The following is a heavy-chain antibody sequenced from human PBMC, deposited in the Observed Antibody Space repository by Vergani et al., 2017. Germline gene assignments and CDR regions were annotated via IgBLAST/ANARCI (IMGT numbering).Heavy chain of an antibody. J-gene: IGHJ4*02. CDR1: GFRFSSYA. CDR3: AKQYFVSGNYLFDY. D-gene: IGHD3-10*01. V-gene: IGHV3-23*04. CDR2: ISGSGVSA. Sequence: VQLVESGGGVVQPGTSLRLSCAASGFRFSSYAMNWVRQAPGKGLEWVSGISGSGVSAYYTDSVKGRFTISRDNSKNMLFLQMNNLRTEDTAIYYCAKQYFVSGNYLFDYWGQGTLVTVSS.